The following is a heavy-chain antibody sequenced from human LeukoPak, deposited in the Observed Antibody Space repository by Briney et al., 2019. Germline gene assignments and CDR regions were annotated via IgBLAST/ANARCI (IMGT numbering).Heavy chain of an antibody. D-gene: IGHD3-9*01. V-gene: IGHV1-58*02. J-gene: IGHJ3*02. Sequence: SVKVSCTASGFTFTSSAMQWVRQARGQRLEWIGWIVVGSGNTNYAQKFQGRVTITADESTSTAYMELSSLRSEDTAVYYCARSRMYYDILTGYPDAFDIWGQGTMVTVSS. CDR1: GFTFTSSA. CDR3: ARSRMYYDILTGYPDAFDI. CDR2: IVVGSGNT.